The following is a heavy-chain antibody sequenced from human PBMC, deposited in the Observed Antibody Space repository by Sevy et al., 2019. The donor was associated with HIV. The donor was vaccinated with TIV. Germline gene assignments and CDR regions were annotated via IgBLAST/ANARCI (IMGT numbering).Heavy chain of an antibody. CDR1: GGSISSGDYY. Sequence: SETLSLTCTVSGGSISSGDYYWSWIRQPPGKGLQWIGYIYSSGGTYYNPFLNSRVSMSVDTSKNQFSLKLSSVTAADTAVDYCASKRGYSSGPFDYWGQGTLVTVSS. CDR3: ASKRGYSSGPFDY. D-gene: IGHD5-18*01. CDR2: IYSSGGT. J-gene: IGHJ4*02. V-gene: IGHV4-30-4*01.